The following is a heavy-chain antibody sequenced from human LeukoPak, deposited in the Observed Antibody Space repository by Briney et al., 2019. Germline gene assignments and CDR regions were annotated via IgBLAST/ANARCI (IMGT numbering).Heavy chain of an antibody. Sequence: GASVKVSCKASGYTFTSYDINWVRPATGQGLEWMGWMNPNSGNTGYAQKFQGRVTMTRNTSISTAYMELSSLRSEDTAVYYCARGGYYDFWSGYYPYYYYYYMDVWGKGTTATVSS. V-gene: IGHV1-8*01. J-gene: IGHJ6*03. CDR1: GYTFTSYD. CDR3: ARGGYYDFWSGYYPYYYYYYMDV. CDR2: MNPNSGNT. D-gene: IGHD3-3*01.